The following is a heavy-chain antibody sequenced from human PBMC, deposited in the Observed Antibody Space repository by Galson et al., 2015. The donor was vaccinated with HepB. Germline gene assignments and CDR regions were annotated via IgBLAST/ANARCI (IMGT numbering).Heavy chain of an antibody. CDR3: ARDPEGERDFDY. J-gene: IGHJ4*02. CDR1: GFTFSSYA. D-gene: IGHD2-21*01. CDR2: ITYDRSNK. Sequence: SLRLSCAASGFTFSSYAMNWVRQAPSKGLEWVAVITYDRSNKYYADSVKGRFTITRDTSKNTLYMQMNSLRAEDTAVYYCARDPEGERDFDYWGQGTLVTVSS. V-gene: IGHV3-30*04.